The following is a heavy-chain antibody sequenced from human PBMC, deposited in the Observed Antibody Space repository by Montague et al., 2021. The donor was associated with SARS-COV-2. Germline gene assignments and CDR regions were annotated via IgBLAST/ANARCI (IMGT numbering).Heavy chain of an antibody. CDR1: GLSFSDYD. J-gene: IGHJ4*02. V-gene: IGHV3-21*01. D-gene: IGHD3-3*02. CDR2: ISTTGSYI. CDR3: AAAPDVQKHWRADIDY. Sequence: SLRLSCAASGLSFSDYDMNWVRQAPGKGLEWVSSISTTGSYIYYADSVKGRFTISRDNAKNSLYLQMDSLRAEDTAVYYCAAAPDVQKHWRADIDYWGQGTLVTVSS.